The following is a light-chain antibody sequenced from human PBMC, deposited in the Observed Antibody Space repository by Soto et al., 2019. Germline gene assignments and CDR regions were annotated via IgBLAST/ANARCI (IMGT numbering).Light chain of an antibody. V-gene: IGKV3-20*01. CDR2: GAS. Sequence: EIVLTQSPGTLSLSRGERATLSCRVSQSVSSSYLAWYQQKPGQAPRLLIYGASSRATGIPDRFSGSGSGTDFTLTISRLEPEDFAVYYCQQYGSSPPWTFGQGTKVEIK. J-gene: IGKJ1*01. CDR3: QQYGSSPPWT. CDR1: QSVSSSY.